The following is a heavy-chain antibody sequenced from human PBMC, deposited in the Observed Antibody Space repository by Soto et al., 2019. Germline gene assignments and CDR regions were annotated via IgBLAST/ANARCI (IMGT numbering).Heavy chain of an antibody. CDR2: IYYSGST. CDR1: GGSISSYY. Sequence: QVQLQESGPGLVKPSETLSLTCTVSGGSISSYYWSWIRQPPGKGLEWIGHIYYSGSTNYNPSLKSRVTISVDTSKNQFSLKLSSVTAADTAVYYCARNYDSSGYYVGFDYWGQGTLVTVSS. CDR3: ARNYDSSGYYVGFDY. V-gene: IGHV4-59*01. J-gene: IGHJ4*02. D-gene: IGHD3-22*01.